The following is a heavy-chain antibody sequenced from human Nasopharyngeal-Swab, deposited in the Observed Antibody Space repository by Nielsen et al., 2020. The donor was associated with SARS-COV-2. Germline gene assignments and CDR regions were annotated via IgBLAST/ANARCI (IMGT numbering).Heavy chain of an antibody. Sequence: LRLSCTVSGGSISSGGFYWSWIRQHPGKGLEWIGYIFYSGSTYYNPSLKSRVTISVDTSKNQFSLKLSSVTAADTAVYYCATTDYYASGSYQNWFDPWGQGTLVTVSS. J-gene: IGHJ5*02. CDR3: ATTDYYASGSYQNWFDP. D-gene: IGHD3-10*01. CDR1: GGSISSGGFY. CDR2: IFYSGST. V-gene: IGHV4-31*02.